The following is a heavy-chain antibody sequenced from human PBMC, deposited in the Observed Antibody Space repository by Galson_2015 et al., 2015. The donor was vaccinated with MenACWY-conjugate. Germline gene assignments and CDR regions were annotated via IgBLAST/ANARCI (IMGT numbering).Heavy chain of an antibody. V-gene: IGHV3-7*03. CDR1: GFTFSHYW. CDR2: IKEDGSET. D-gene: IGHD3-16*01. J-gene: IGHJ4*02. CDR3: VQLITLDF. Sequence: SLRLSCAASGFTFSHYWLNWVRQVPGKGLERVASIKEDGSETYYVDSVRGRFTVSRDNAQDSLYLQMNSLRAEDTAVYYCVQLITLDFCGQGTLVTVSS.